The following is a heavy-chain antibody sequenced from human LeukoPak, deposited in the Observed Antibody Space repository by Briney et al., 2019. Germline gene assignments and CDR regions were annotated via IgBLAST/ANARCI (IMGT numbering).Heavy chain of an antibody. CDR3: AKPQSREGFWSGYGGSSPYYFDY. CDR1: GFTFSSYG. D-gene: IGHD3-3*01. CDR2: IWYDGSNK. V-gene: IGHV3-33*06. Sequence: GGSLRLSCAASGFTFSSYGMHWVRQAPGKGLEWVAVIWYDGSNKYYADSVKGRFTISRDNSKNTLYLQMNSLRAEDTAVYYCAKPQSREGFWSGYGGSSPYYFDYRGQGTLVTVSS. J-gene: IGHJ4*02.